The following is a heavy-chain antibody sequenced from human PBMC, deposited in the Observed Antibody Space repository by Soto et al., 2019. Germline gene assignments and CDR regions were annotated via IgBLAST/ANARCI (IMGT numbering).Heavy chain of an antibody. V-gene: IGHV4-4*07. CDR3: ARAHGIAARPRDYCYYGMDV. D-gene: IGHD6-6*01. Sequence: NPSETLSLTCTVSGGSISSYYWSWIRQPAGKGLEWIGRIYTSGSTNYNPSLKSRVTMSVDTSKNQFSLKLSSVTAADTAVYYCARAHGIAARPRDYCYYGMDVWGQGTTVTVSS. CDR1: GGSISSYY. J-gene: IGHJ6*02. CDR2: IYTSGST.